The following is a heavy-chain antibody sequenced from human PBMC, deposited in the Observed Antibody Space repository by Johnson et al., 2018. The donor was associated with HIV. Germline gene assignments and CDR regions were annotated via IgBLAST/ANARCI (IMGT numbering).Heavy chain of an antibody. V-gene: IGHV3-7*03. CDR1: GFTVSSNY. J-gene: IGHJ3*02. CDR2: IKQDGSEK. Sequence: VQLVESGGGLVQPGGSLRLSCAASGFTVSSNYMSWVRQAPGKGLEWVANIKQDGSEKYYVDSVKGRFIISRDNGKNSLYLQMNSLRAEDTGLYYCARGVGATTVAAFDIWGQGTMVTVSS. CDR3: ARGVGATTVAAFDI. D-gene: IGHD1-26*01.